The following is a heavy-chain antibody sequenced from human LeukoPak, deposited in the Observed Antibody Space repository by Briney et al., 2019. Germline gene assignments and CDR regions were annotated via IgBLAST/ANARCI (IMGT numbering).Heavy chain of an antibody. V-gene: IGHV3-7*01. Sequence: GGSLRLSCAASGFTFSSYSMNWVRQAPGKGLEWVANIKQDGSERYYVDSVKGRFTISRDNVENSLYLQMNSLRAEDTAVYYCATYSDDSGHLRRFDYWGQGTLVSVSS. J-gene: IGHJ4*02. CDR1: GFTFSSYS. CDR3: ATYSDDSGHLRRFDY. CDR2: IKQDGSER. D-gene: IGHD3-22*01.